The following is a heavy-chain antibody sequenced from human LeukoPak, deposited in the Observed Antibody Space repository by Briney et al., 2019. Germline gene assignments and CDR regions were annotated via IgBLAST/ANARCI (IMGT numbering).Heavy chain of an antibody. CDR3: ARALHGGYYYYYMDV. CDR1: GGTFSSYA. V-gene: IGHV1-69*04. Sequence: GSSVKVSCKASGGTFSSYAISWVRQAPGQGLEWMGRIIPILGIANYAQKFQGRVTITTDESTSTAYMELSSLRSEDTAVYYCARALHGGYYYYYMDVWGKGTTVTVSS. D-gene: IGHD3-10*01. CDR2: IIPILGIA. J-gene: IGHJ6*03.